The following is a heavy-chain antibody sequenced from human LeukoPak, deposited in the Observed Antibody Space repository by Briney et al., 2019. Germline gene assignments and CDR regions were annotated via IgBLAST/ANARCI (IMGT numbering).Heavy chain of an antibody. V-gene: IGHV4-59*08. Sequence: KASDTLSLTCTVSGGSISSYYWSWIRQPPGKGLEWIGYIYYSGSTNYNPSLKSRVTISVDTSKNQFPLKLSSVTAADTAVYYCARQLDYGASSGWFDPWGQGTLVTVSS. CDR3: ARQLDYGASSGWFDP. D-gene: IGHD4-17*01. CDR1: GGSISSYY. J-gene: IGHJ5*02. CDR2: IYYSGST.